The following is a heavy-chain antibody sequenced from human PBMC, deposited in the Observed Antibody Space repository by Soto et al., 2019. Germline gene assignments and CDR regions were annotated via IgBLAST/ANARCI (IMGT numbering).Heavy chain of an antibody. Sequence: EVQLVESGGGLVQPGGSLRLSCAASGFTFSSYWMSWVRQAPGKGLEWVANIKQDGSEKYYVDSEKDRFTISRDNAKNSLYLQINSLRAEDTAVYYCARGVLTGVDYWGQGTLVTVSS. CDR3: ARGVLTGVDY. CDR1: GFTFSSYW. V-gene: IGHV3-7*01. J-gene: IGHJ4*02. D-gene: IGHD7-27*01. CDR2: IKQDGSEK.